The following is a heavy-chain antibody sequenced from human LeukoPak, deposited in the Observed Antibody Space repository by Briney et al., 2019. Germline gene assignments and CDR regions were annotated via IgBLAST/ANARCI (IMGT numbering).Heavy chain of an antibody. J-gene: IGHJ4*02. CDR3: AKEASRGSSFAYTPIEKPYYLDY. V-gene: IGHV3-30*02. CDR2: IRYGGSHK. CDR1: GFTFSISG. Sequence: GGSLRLSCAASGFTFSISGMHWVRQAPGKGLEWVAFIRYGGSHKYYAASVKGRFTISRENSKNTLFLQMNSLRAEDTAVYYCAKEASRGSSFAYTPIEKPYYLDYWGQGTLVTVSS. D-gene: IGHD5-18*01.